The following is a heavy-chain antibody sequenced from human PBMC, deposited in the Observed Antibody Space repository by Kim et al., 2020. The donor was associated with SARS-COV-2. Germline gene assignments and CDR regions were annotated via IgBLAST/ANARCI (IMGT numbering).Heavy chain of an antibody. Sequence: SETLSLTCTVSGGSISSSSYYWGWIRQPPGKGLEWIGSIYYSGSTYYNPSLKSRVTISVDTSKNQFSLKLSSVTAADTAVYYCASGNSGWYATGSRGYFDYWGQGTLVTVSS. J-gene: IGHJ4*02. CDR1: GGSISSSSYY. V-gene: IGHV4-39*07. CDR2: IYYSGST. D-gene: IGHD6-19*01. CDR3: ASGNSGWYATGSRGYFDY.